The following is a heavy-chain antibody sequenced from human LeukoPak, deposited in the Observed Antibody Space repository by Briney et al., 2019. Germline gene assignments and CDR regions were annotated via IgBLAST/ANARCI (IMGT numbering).Heavy chain of an antibody. CDR2: INHSGST. J-gene: IGHJ4*02. V-gene: IGHV4-34*01. Sequence: SETLSLTCAVYGGSFSGYYWSWIRQPPGKGLEWIGEINHSGSTNYNPSLKSRVTISVDTSKNQFSLKLSSVTAADTAVYYCARQGIALGHFDYWGQGTLVTVSS. CDR3: ARQGIALGHFDY. CDR1: GGSFSGYY. D-gene: IGHD6-19*01.